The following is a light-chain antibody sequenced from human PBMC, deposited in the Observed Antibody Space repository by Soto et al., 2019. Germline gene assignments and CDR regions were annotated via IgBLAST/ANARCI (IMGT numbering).Light chain of an antibody. CDR1: QSISRS. J-gene: IGKJ4*01. V-gene: IGKV3D-15*01. CDR2: DAS. Sequence: DIVMTQSPDTLSVSPGERATLSCRAGQSISRSLAWYQQQSGQPPRLLIYDASTRATGFPARFSGSGSGTEFTLTISSLQSEDFAVYYCQQYNNWPLTFGGGTKVDIK. CDR3: QQYNNWPLT.